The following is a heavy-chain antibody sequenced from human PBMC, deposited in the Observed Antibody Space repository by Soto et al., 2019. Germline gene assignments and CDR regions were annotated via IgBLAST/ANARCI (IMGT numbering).Heavy chain of an antibody. Sequence: QVQLQESGPRLVKPSETLSLTCNVSGGSISNNYWTWIRQPAGKGLEWIGRIYSNGRTNFNPSLKSRIIMSIDTSKNQLSLKLTSVTAADTAVYYCARSYRDSYEHWGQGTLVTVSS. D-gene: IGHD4-17*01. CDR2: IYSNGRT. CDR1: GGSISNNY. J-gene: IGHJ1*01. V-gene: IGHV4-4*07. CDR3: ARSYRDSYEH.